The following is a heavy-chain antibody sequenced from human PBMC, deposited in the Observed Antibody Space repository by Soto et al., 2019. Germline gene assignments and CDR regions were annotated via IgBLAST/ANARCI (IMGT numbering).Heavy chain of an antibody. D-gene: IGHD3-10*01. V-gene: IGHV4-34*01. CDR1: GGSFSGYY. J-gene: IGHJ4*02. CDR3: ARSYYGSGSYSYFEY. CDR2: INHSGST. Sequence: PSETLSLTCAVFGGSFSGYYWSWIRQHPGKGLEWIGEINHSGSTNYNSSLKIRVTISVDTSKNQFSLKLSSVTAADTAVYYCARSYYGSGSYSYFEYWGQGTLVTVSS.